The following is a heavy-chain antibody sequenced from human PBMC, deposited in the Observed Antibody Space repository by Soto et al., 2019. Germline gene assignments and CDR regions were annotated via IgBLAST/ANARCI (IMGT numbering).Heavy chain of an antibody. J-gene: IGHJ4*02. V-gene: IGHV3-9*01. CDR1: GFTFDDYA. CDR2: ISWNSGSI. D-gene: IGHD1-20*01. CDR3: AKDRRRITGTTGYFDY. Sequence: EVQLVESGGGLVQPGRSLRLSCAASGFTFDDYAMHWVRQAPGKGLEWVSGISWNSGSIGYADSVKGRFTISRDNAKNSLYLQMNSLRAEDTALYYCAKDRRRITGTTGYFDYWGQGTLVTVSS.